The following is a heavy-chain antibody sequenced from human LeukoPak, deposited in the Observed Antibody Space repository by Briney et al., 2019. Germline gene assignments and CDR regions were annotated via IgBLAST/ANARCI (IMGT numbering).Heavy chain of an antibody. D-gene: IGHD2-2*01. Sequence: SETLSLTCTVSGGSISSYYWSWIRQPAGKGLEWIGRIYTSGSTNYNPSLKSRVTMSVDTSKNQFSLKLSSVTAADKAVYYCARGNSIVVVPAANYYYYYYMDVWGKGTTVTVSS. V-gene: IGHV4-4*07. CDR2: IYTSGST. CDR3: ARGNSIVVVPAANYYYYYYMDV. CDR1: GGSISSYY. J-gene: IGHJ6*03.